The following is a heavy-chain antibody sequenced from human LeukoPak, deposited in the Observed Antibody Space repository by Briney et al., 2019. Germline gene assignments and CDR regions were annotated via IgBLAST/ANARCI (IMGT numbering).Heavy chain of an antibody. CDR2: IYYSGST. V-gene: IGHV4-39*01. CDR3: ARAITMVRGVIITGFDY. Sequence: PSETLSLTCTVSGGSISSSSYYWGWIRQPPGKGLEWIGSIYYSGSTYYNPSLKRRVTISVDTSKNQFSLKLSSVTAADTAVYYCARAITMVRGVIITGFDYWGQGTLVTVSS. D-gene: IGHD3-10*01. CDR1: GGSISSSSYY. J-gene: IGHJ4*02.